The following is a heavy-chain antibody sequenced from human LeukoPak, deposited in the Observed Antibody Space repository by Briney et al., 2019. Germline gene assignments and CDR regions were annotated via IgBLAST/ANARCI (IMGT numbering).Heavy chain of an antibody. CDR1: GGSISSYY. J-gene: IGHJ3*02. Sequence: PSETLSLTCTVSGGSISSYYWSWIRQPPGKGLEWIGYIYYSGSTNYNPSLKSRVTISVDTSKNQFSLKLSSVTAADTAVYYCAREDGGYYLAGAFDIWGQGTMVTVSS. CDR3: AREDGGYYLAGAFDI. V-gene: IGHV4-59*01. CDR2: IYYSGST. D-gene: IGHD3-22*01.